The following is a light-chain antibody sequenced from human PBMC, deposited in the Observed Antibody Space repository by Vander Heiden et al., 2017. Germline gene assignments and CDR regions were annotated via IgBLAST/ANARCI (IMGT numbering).Light chain of an antibody. V-gene: IGLV3-1*01. CDR1: KLGDKY. CDR3: QAWDSSTVV. J-gene: IGLJ2*01. CDR2: KDS. Sequence: SYELTQPPSVSVSPGQTASITCSGDKLGDKYACWYQQKPGQSPVLIIYKDSKRPSGIPERFSGSNSENTATLTISGTQAMDEDDYYCQAWDSSTVVFGGGTKLTVL.